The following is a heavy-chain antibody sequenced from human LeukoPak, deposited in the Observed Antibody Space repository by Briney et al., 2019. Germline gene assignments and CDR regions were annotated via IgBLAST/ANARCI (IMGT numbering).Heavy chain of an antibody. CDR3: ARIRDGYNDAYDL. J-gene: IGHJ3*01. D-gene: IGHD5-24*01. CDR2: IDPDGGNT. CDR1: GYTFTDSY. V-gene: IGHV1-46*01. Sequence: ASVKVSCKASGYTFTDSYVHWVRQAPGQVLEWMGLIDPDGGNTNYAQNFQGRVTLTRDTSTSTLYMELSCLRSEDTAIYYCARIRDGYNDAYDLWGQGTVVTVPS.